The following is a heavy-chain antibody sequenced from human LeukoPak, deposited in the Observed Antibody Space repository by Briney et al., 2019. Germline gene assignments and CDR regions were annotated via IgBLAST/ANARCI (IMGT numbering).Heavy chain of an antibody. V-gene: IGHV1-69*01. CDR1: GGTFSSYA. CDR3: ASISATFNEGFDY. CDR2: IIPIFGTA. D-gene: IGHD3-16*01. Sequence: SVKVSCKASGGTFSSYATSWVRQAPGQGLEWMGGIIPIFGTANYAQKFQGRVTITADESTSTAYMELSSLRSEDTAVYYCASISATFNEGFDYWGQGTLVTVSS. J-gene: IGHJ4*02.